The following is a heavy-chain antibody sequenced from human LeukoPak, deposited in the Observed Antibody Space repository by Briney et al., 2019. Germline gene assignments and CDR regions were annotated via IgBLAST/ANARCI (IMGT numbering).Heavy chain of an antibody. V-gene: IGHV4-61*02. J-gene: IGHJ4*02. CDR3: ARGASWGVVTVFDY. CDR1: GGSISSGSYY. D-gene: IGHD2-21*02. CDR2: IYTSGST. Sequence: SEILSLTCTVSGGSISSGSYYWSWIRQPAGKGLEWIGRIYTSGSTNYNPSLKSRVTISVDTSKNQFSLKLSSVTAADTAVYYCARGASWGVVTVFDYWGQGTLVTVSS.